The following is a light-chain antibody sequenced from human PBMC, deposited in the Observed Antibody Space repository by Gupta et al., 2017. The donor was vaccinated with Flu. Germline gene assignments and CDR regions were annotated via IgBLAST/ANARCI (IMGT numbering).Light chain of an antibody. Sequence: DIVMSQSPLSLPVTPGEPASISCRSSQSLLHSYGNNYLDWYLQKPGQSPQLLIYWSSNRASGVPDRFSGSGSGTNFTLRISRVEAEDVGVYYCMQALQTPWTFGQGTKVEIK. CDR2: WSS. CDR1: QSLLHSYGNNY. CDR3: MQALQTPWT. J-gene: IGKJ1*01. V-gene: IGKV2-28*01.